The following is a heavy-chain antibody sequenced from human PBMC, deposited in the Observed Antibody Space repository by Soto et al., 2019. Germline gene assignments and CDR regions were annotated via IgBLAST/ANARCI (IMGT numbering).Heavy chain of an antibody. D-gene: IGHD5-12*01. CDR2: IYYSGST. J-gene: IGHJ4*02. CDR3: ARNIDSGYDWWGGDFDY. CDR1: GGSISSYY. Sequence: SETLSLTCTVSGGSISSYYWIWIRQPPGKGLEWIGYIYYSGSTNYNPSLKSRVTISVDTSKNQFSLKLSSVTAADTAVYYCARNIDSGYDWWGGDFDYWGQGTLVTVSS. V-gene: IGHV4-59*01.